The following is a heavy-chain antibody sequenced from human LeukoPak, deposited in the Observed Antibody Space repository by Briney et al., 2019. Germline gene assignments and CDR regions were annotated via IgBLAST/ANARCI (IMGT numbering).Heavy chain of an antibody. V-gene: IGHV1-2*02. D-gene: IGHD3-9*01. Sequence: ASVKVSCKASGYTFTGYYIHWVRQAPGQGLEWMGWIIPDSGGTKYAQKFQGRVTLTRDTSISTAFMELSRLRSDDTAVYYCARGGDPRLRYFDWLPFDYWGQGTLVTVSS. CDR1: GYTFTGYY. CDR3: ARGGDPRLRYFDWLPFDY. CDR2: IIPDSGGT. J-gene: IGHJ4*02.